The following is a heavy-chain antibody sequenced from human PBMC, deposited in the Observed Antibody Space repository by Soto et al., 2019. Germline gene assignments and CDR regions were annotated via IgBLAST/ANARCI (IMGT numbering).Heavy chain of an antibody. J-gene: IGHJ4*01. CDR3: ARLAYYFDSSGSYQTSPFDY. Sequence: SETLSLTCTVSGGSISSSRYYWGWVRQPPGKGLEWIGIIYHSGSAYYNPSLESRVTISVDTSNNQFSLKLISVTAADTAVYYCARLAYYFDSSGSYQTSPFDYWG. CDR1: GGSISSSRYY. V-gene: IGHV4-39*01. D-gene: IGHD3-22*01. CDR2: IYHSGSA.